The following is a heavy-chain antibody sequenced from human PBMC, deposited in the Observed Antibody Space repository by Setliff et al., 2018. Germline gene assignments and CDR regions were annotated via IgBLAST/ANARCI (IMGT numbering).Heavy chain of an antibody. J-gene: IGHJ3*02. CDR2: IRQDGTNK. CDR3: TTDRAGCYGTTCFNAFEI. Sequence: GSLRLSCVASGFTISNYWMAWVRQAPGKGLEWVADIRQDGTNKYYVDSVKGRFTISRDDSKATLYLYMDSLKTEDTAVYYCTTDRAGCYGTTCFNAFEIWGHGTMVTVSS. V-gene: IGHV3-7*03. D-gene: IGHD2-2*01. CDR1: GFTISNYW.